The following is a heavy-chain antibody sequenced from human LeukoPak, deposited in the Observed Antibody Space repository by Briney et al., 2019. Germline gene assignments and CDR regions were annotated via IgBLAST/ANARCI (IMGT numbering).Heavy chain of an antibody. CDR3: ARARIAVAGTTDY. V-gene: IGHV1-69*04. Sequence: SVKVSCKASGGTFSSYAISWVRQAPGQGLEWMGRIIPILGIANYAQKFQGRVTITADKSTSTAYMELSSLRSEDTAVYYCARARIAVAGTTDYWGQGTLVTVSS. J-gene: IGHJ4*02. CDR2: IIPILGIA. D-gene: IGHD6-19*01. CDR1: GGTFSSYA.